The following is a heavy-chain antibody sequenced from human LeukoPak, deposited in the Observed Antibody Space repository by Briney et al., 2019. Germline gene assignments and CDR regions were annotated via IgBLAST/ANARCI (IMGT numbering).Heavy chain of an antibody. Sequence: KPSDTLSLTCTMSGGSISTNDYYWGWIRQPPGKGLEWIGSFGHGRNAFSNPSLKSRVTISVDTSKNQFSLRLSSVTAADTAMYYCGRHAPSSNFDLWGRGTLVTVSS. J-gene: IGHJ5*02. CDR3: GRHAPSSNFDL. CDR2: FGHGRNA. D-gene: IGHD2-2*01. CDR1: GGSISTNDYY. V-gene: IGHV4-39*01.